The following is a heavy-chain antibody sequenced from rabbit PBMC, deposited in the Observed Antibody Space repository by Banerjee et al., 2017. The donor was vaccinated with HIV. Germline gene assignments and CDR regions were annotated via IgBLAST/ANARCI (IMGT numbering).Heavy chain of an antibody. V-gene: IGHV1S40*01. Sequence: GGDLVKPEGSLTLTCTASGFSFSSSYYMCWVRQAPGKGLEWIACIYVGSSGSTAYASWAKGRFTISKTSSTTVTLQMTSLTAADMATYFCARIYVGYNGYDYGNLWGPGTLVTVS. D-gene: IGHD6-1*01. J-gene: IGHJ4*01. CDR2: IYVGSSGST. CDR1: GFSFSSSYY. CDR3: ARIYVGYNGYDYGNL.